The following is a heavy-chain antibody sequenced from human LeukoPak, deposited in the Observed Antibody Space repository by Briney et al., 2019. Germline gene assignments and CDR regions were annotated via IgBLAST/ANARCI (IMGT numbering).Heavy chain of an antibody. CDR3: ARVGDGRGLSGYDY. D-gene: IGHD5-12*01. CDR1: GGSFSGYY. Sequence: SETLSLTCAVYGGSFSGYYWSWIRQPPGKGLEWIGYIYYSGSTYYNPSLKSRVTISVDTSKNQFSLKLSSVIAADTAVYYCARVGDGRGLSGYDYWGQGTLVTVSS. J-gene: IGHJ4*02. V-gene: IGHV4-34*01. CDR2: IYYSGST.